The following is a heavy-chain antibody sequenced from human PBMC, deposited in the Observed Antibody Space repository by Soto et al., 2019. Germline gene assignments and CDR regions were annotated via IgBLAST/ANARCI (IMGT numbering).Heavy chain of an antibody. J-gene: IGHJ4*02. CDR3: AKDGRGSGSHYTSFGY. D-gene: IGHD3-10*01. CDR2: IYRTGTT. V-gene: IGHV3-53*01. CDR1: GFTVGNNY. Sequence: EVQLVESGGGLIQPGGSLKLSCAASGFTVGNNYMSWVRQAPGKGLEWVSLIYRTGTTKYADSVKGRFTVYRDNAKNTLYLQMNSVRAEDTAVYYCAKDGRGSGSHYTSFGYWGQGTLVSVSS.